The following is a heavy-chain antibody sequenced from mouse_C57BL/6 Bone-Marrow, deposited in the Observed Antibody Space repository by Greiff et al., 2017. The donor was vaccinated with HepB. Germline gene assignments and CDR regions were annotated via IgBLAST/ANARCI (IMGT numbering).Heavy chain of an antibody. Sequence: QVQLQQSGPELVKPGASVKISCKASGYAFSSSWMNWVKQRPGKGLEWIGRIYPGDGDTNYNGKFKGKATLTADKSSSTAYMQLSSLTSEDSAVYFCARYHIWAVPRLGFAYWGQGTLVTVSA. CDR3: ARYHIWAVPRLGFAY. CDR2: IYPGDGDT. V-gene: IGHV1-82*01. J-gene: IGHJ3*01. D-gene: IGHD1-1*01. CDR1: GYAFSSSW.